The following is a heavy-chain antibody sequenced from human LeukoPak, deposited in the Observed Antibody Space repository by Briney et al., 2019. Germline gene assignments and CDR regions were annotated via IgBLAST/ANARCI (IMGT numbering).Heavy chain of an antibody. V-gene: IGHV1-69*05. Sequence: ASVKVSCKASGGTFSSYAISWVRQAPGQGLEWMGRIIPIFGTANYAQKFQGRVTITTDESTSTAYMELSSLRSEDTAVYYCARAPMVRGVIPDNYFDYWGQGTRVTVYS. CDR2: IIPIFGTA. CDR1: GGTFSSYA. D-gene: IGHD3-10*01. CDR3: ARAPMVRGVIPDNYFDY. J-gene: IGHJ4*02.